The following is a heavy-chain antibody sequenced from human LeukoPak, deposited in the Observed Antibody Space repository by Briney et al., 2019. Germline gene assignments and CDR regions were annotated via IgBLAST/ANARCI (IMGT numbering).Heavy chain of an antibody. Sequence: GGSLRLSCAASGFTFSSYSMNWVRQAPGKGLEWVSYISSSSSTIYYADSVKGRFTISRDNAKNSLYLQMNSRRAEDTAVYYCARRHYYGSGSYWDWYFDLWGRGTLVTVSS. D-gene: IGHD3-10*01. CDR2: ISSSSSTI. J-gene: IGHJ2*01. CDR1: GFTFSSYS. V-gene: IGHV3-48*04. CDR3: ARRHYYGSGSYWDWYFDL.